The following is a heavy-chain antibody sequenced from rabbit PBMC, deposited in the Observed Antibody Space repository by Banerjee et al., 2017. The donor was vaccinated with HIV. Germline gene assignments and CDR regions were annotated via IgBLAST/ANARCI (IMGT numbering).Heavy chain of an antibody. CDR1: GLDFSSTYW. D-gene: IGHD6-1*01. Sequence: QSLEESGGDLVQPEASLTLTCTASGLDFSSTYWICWVRQAPGKGLEWIACIYAGSSGSTYYASWAKGRFTISKTSSTTVTLQMTGLTAADTATYFCARAGYAPYTYATYFDLWGQGTLVTVS. J-gene: IGHJ4*01. CDR3: ARAGYAPYTYATYFDL. CDR2: IYAGSSGST. V-gene: IGHV1S40*01.